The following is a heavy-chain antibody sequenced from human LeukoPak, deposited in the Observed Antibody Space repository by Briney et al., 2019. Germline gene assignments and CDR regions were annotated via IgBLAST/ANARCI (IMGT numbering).Heavy chain of an antibody. CDR1: GFTFSNSD. CDR3: ARDGGGYGVHADYFQD. D-gene: IGHD3-16*01. CDR2: IYYSGGT. Sequence: LRLSCAASGFTFSNSDMSWVRQAPGKGLEWIGYIYYSGGTYYNPSLKSRVTLSVDTSKNQFSLNLYSVTAADTAVYYCARDGGGYGVHADYFQDWGQGTVVTVSS. J-gene: IGHJ1*01. V-gene: IGHV4-31*02.